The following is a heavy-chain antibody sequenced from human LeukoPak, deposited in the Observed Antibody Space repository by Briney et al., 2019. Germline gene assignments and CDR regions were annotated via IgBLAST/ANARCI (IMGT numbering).Heavy chain of an antibody. CDR3: ARERPYYYDSSGYYTYFDY. J-gene: IGHJ4*02. CDR1: GVSISSGGYC. Sequence: PSETLSLTCTVSGVSISSGGYCWSWIGQHPGKGLEWIGYIYYSGNTYYKPSLKSRVTISVDPPKHQFSLKLSSVTAADPAVYYCARERPYYYDSSGYYTYFDYWGQGTLVTDSS. V-gene: IGHV4-31*03. D-gene: IGHD3-22*01. CDR2: IYYSGNT.